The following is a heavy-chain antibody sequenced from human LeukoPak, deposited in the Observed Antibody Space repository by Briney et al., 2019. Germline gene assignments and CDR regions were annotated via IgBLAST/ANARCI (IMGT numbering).Heavy chain of an antibody. J-gene: IGHJ4*02. CDR2: IRGSGGGT. CDR3: AKAGIGVVGYFDY. Sequence: GRSLRLSCAASGFTFSSYAMSWVRQAPGKGLEWVSTIRGSGGGTYYADSVKGRFTISRDNSKNTLYLQMNSLRDEDTALYYCAKAGIGVVGYFDYWGQGTLVTVSS. CDR1: GFTFSSYA. V-gene: IGHV3-23*01. D-gene: IGHD6-19*01.